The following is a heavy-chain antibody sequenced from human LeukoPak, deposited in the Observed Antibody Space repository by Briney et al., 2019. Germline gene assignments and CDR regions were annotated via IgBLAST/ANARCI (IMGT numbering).Heavy chain of an antibody. CDR3: AREYDFWSGYYLFDY. D-gene: IGHD3-3*01. CDR2: IYYSGST. CDR1: SGSFRTYY. J-gene: IGHJ4*02. V-gene: IGHV4-39*07. Sequence: SETLSLTCTVSSGSFRTYYWSWIRQPPGKGLEWIGSIYYSGSTYYNPSLKSRVTMSVDTSKNQFSLKLSSVTAADTAVYYCAREYDFWSGYYLFDYWGQGTLVTVSS.